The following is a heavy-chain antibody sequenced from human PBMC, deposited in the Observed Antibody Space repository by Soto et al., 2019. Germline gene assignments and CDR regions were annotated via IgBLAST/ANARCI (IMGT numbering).Heavy chain of an antibody. CDR3: AGPLEMATILIPYYYYGMDV. Sequence: SVKVSCKASGGTFSIYAISCVRQSPLQWLDWMGGIIPIFGTANYAQKFQGRVTITADESTSTAYMELSSLRSEDTAVYYCAGPLEMATILIPYYYYGMDVWGQGTTVTVSS. CDR2: IIPIFGTA. J-gene: IGHJ6*02. CDR1: GGTFSIYA. D-gene: IGHD5-12*01. V-gene: IGHV1-69*13.